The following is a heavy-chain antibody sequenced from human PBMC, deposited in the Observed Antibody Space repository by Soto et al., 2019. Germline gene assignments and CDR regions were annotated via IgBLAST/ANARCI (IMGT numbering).Heavy chain of an antibody. CDR1: GFTFSSYG. J-gene: IGHJ4*02. CDR2: ISYDGSNK. CDR3: AKDLYYDFWSGYPDY. V-gene: IGHV3-30*18. Sequence: QVQLVESGGGVVQPGRSLRLSCAASGFTFSSYGMHWVRQAPGKGLEWVAVISYDGSNKYYADSVKGRFTISRDNSKNTLYLQMNSLRAEDTAVYSCAKDLYYDFWSGYPDYWSQGTLVTVSS. D-gene: IGHD3-3*01.